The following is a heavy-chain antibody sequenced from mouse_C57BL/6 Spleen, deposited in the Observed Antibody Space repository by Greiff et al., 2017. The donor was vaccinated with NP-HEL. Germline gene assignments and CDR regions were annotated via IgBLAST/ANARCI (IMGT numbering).Heavy chain of an antibody. CDR3: AREGSTMVPLTMDY. D-gene: IGHD2-2*01. CDR1: GFNIKDDY. Sequence: VQLQQSGAELVRPGASVKLSCTASGFNIKDDYMHWVKQRPEQGLEWIGWIDPENGDTEYASKFQGKATITADTSSNTAYLQLSSLTSEDTAIYYCAREGSTMVPLTMDYWGQGTSVTVSS. V-gene: IGHV14-4*01. J-gene: IGHJ4*01. CDR2: IDPENGDT.